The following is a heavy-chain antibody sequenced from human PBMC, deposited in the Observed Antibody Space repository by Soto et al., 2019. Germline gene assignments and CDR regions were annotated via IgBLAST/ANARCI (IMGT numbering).Heavy chain of an antibody. Sequence: QVQLVQSGAEVKKPGASVKVSCTASGYTFTSYGISWVRQAPGQGLEWMGWISAYNGNTNYAQKLQGRVTMTTDTSTSAAYMELRSLRSDDTAVYYCAIDRNNWNDVTLDYWGQGTLVTVSS. CDR2: ISAYNGNT. CDR3: AIDRNNWNDVTLDY. D-gene: IGHD1-1*01. J-gene: IGHJ4*02. CDR1: GYTFTSYG. V-gene: IGHV1-18*04.